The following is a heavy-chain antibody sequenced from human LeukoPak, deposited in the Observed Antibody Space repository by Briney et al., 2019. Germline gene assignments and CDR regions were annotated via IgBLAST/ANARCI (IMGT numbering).Heavy chain of an antibody. V-gene: IGHV3-33*01. CDR2: IWYDGSNK. CDR1: GFTFRSHG. D-gene: IGHD6-6*01. CDR3: VRDIAARRIDY. Sequence: GGSLRLSCAASGFTFRSHGMHWVRQTPGKGLEWVAVIWYDGSNKYYAVSVKGRFTISRDNSKNTLYLQMNSLRAEDAAVYYCVRDIAARRIDYWGQGTLVTVSS. J-gene: IGHJ4*02.